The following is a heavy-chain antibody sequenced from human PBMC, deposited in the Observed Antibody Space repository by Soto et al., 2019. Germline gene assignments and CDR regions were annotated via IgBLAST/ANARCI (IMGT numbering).Heavy chain of an antibody. CDR1: GCSISSYY. V-gene: IGHV4-59*01. CDR3: ARGAATRYYYYYMDV. J-gene: IGHJ6*03. Sequence: SDTLSLTFTVSGCSISSYYWSWIRQRPGKGLEWIGYIYYSGSTNYNPSLKSRVTISVDTSKNQFSLKLSSVTAADTAVYYCARGAATRYYYYYMDVWGKGTTVTVSS. D-gene: IGHD1-26*01. CDR2: IYYSGST.